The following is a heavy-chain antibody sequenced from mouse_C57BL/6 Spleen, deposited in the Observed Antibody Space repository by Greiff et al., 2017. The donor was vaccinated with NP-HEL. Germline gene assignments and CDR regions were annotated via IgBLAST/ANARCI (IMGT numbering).Heavy chain of an antibody. J-gene: IGHJ3*01. CDR1: GYTFTDYE. CDR3: TRKEDGYYWFAY. Sequence: QVQLHQSGAELVRPGASVTLSCKASGYTFTDYEMHWVKQTPVHGLEWIGAIDPATGGTAYNQKFKGKAILTADKSSSTAYMELRSLTSEDSAVYYCTRKEDGYYWFAYWGQGTLVTVSA. V-gene: IGHV1-15*01. D-gene: IGHD2-3*01. CDR2: IDPATGGT.